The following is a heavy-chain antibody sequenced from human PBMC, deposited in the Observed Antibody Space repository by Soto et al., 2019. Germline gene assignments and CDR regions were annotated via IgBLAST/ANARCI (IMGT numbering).Heavy chain of an antibody. CDR3: ARVSMMARYYDSSGYFNFAY. J-gene: IGHJ4*02. CDR2: IYYSGST. Sequence: PSETLSLTCTVSGGSISSYYWSWIRQPPGKGLEWIGYIYYSGSTNYNPSLKSRVTISVDTSKNQFSLKLSSVTAADTAVYYCARVSMMARYYDSSGYFNFAYWGQGTLVTVSS. CDR1: GGSISSYY. V-gene: IGHV4-59*01. D-gene: IGHD3-22*01.